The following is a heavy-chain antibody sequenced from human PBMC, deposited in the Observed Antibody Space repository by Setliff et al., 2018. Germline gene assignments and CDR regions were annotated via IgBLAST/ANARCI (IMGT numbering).Heavy chain of an antibody. Sequence: GGSLRLSCAASGFNFNLYNMNWVRQAPGRGLEWVSGISAGASRTYYAESVEGRFTISRDNGKNSLFLQMNSVRVDDTAVYYCARSINGYQQRYDFWGQGALVTVSS. CDR3: ARSINGYQQRYDF. J-gene: IGHJ4*02. CDR2: ISAGASRT. V-gene: IGHV3-48*03. D-gene: IGHD5-18*01. CDR1: GFNFNLYN.